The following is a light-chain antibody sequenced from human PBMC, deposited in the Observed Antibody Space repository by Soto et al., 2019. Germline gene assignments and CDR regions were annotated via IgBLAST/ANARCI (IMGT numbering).Light chain of an antibody. CDR3: QQRSKWPPIT. V-gene: IGKV3D-20*02. Sequence: EIVLTQSPGTLSLSPGERATLSCRASQSVSSSYLAWYQQKPGQAPRLLIYGASSRATGIPDRFSGSGSGTEFTLTISSLQSEDFAVYYCQQRSKWPPITFGQGTRLEI. CDR1: QSVSSSY. CDR2: GAS. J-gene: IGKJ5*01.